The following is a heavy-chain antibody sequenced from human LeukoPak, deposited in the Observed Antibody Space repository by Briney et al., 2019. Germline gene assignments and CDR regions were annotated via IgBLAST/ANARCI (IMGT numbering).Heavy chain of an antibody. CDR2: INPNSGGT. V-gene: IGHV1-2*02. CDR3: ASTMVRGVAGWFDP. D-gene: IGHD3-10*01. Sequence: GASVKVSCKASGYTFTGYYMHWVRQAPGQGLEWMGWINPNSGGTNYAQKFQGRVTMTRDTSISTAYMELSRLRSDDTAVYYCASTMVRGVAGWFDPWGQGTLVTVSS. J-gene: IGHJ5*02. CDR1: GYTFTGYY.